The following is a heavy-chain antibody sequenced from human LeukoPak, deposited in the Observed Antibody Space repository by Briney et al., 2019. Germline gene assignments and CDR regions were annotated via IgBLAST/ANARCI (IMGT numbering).Heavy chain of an antibody. CDR3: AKGKGPSYSYYYMDV. CDR2: IGGSGAIT. J-gene: IGHJ6*03. Sequence: GRSLRLSCAASGFTFDDYAMHWVRQAPGKGLEWVSGIGGSGAITYYADSVKGRFTISRDNSKNTLYLQMNSLRAEDTAVFHCAKGKGPSYSYYYMDVWGKGTTVTVSS. V-gene: IGHV3-23*01. CDR1: GFTFDDYA.